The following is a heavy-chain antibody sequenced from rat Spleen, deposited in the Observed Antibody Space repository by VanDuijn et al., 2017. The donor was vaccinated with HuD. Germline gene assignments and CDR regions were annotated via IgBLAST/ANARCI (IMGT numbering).Heavy chain of an antibody. CDR2: ISAGGGDT. J-gene: IGHJ3*01. CDR1: GFTFSDYY. CDR3: ARPTEGIAWFAY. V-gene: IGHV5-25*01. D-gene: IGHD1-11*01. Sequence: EVQLVESDGGLVQPGRSLKLSCAASGFTFSDYYMAWVRQAPTKGLEWVAYISAGGGDTYYRDSVKGRFTISRDIAKSILFLEMDSLRSEDTATYYCARPTEGIAWFAYWGQGTLVTVSS.